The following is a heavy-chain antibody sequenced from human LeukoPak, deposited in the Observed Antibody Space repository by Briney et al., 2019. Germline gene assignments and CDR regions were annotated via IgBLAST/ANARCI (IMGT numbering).Heavy chain of an antibody. CDR2: INPSGGST. CDR1: GYTFTSYY. J-gene: IGHJ4*02. V-gene: IGHV1-46*01. Sequence: GASVKVSCKASGYTFTSYYMHWVRQAPGQGLEWMGIINPSGGSTSYAQKFQGRVTMTRDMSTSTVYMELSSLRSEDTAVYYCARDPRTSYYDFWSGYYTSTSYFDYWGQGTLVTVSS. CDR3: ARDPRTSYYDFWSGYYTSTSYFDY. D-gene: IGHD3-3*01.